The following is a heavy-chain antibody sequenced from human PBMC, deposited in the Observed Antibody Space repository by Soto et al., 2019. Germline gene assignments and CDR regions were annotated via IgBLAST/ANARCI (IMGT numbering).Heavy chain of an antibody. Sequence: GGSLRLSCAASGFTFSSYAMSWVRQAPGKGLEWVSAISGSGGSTYYADSVKGRFTISRDNSKNTLYLQMNSLRAEDTAVYYCAKDSGDYDFWSGYYGDAFDIWGQGTMVTVSS. CDR2: ISGSGGST. CDR1: GFTFSSYA. D-gene: IGHD3-3*01. J-gene: IGHJ3*02. V-gene: IGHV3-23*01. CDR3: AKDSGDYDFWSGYYGDAFDI.